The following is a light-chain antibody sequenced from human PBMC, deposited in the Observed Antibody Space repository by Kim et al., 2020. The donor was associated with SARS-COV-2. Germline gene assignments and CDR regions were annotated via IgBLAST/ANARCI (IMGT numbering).Light chain of an antibody. CDR1: QSIGRS. Sequence: DIQMTQSPSTLSAFVGNRVTITCRASQSIGRSLAWYQQKPGNAPKLLIYTASTLESGVTSRFSGSGSGTEFTLTISSLQPDDFATYYCQQYNSYPLTFGGGTKVEI. CDR2: TAS. CDR3: QQYNSYPLT. J-gene: IGKJ4*01. V-gene: IGKV1-5*03.